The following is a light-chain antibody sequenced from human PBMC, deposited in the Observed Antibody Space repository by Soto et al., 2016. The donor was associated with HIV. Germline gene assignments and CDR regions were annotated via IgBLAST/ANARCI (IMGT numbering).Light chain of an antibody. J-gene: IGLJ2*01. V-gene: IGLV3-21*03. CDR3: QVWDTSGDHFVV. CDR2: DDS. CDR1: NIGSKS. Sequence: SYELTQPPSVSVAPGKTARITCGGNNIGSKSVHWYQQKPGQAPVMVVYDDSDRPSGIPERFSGSNSGNTATLTISRVEAGDEADYYCQVWDTSGDHFVVFGGGTKLTVL.